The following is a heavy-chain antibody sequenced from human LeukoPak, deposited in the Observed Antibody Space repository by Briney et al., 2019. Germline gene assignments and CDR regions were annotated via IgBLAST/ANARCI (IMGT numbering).Heavy chain of an antibody. CDR1: GGTFSSYA. CDR3: AKGYPYYYYMDV. J-gene: IGHJ6*03. D-gene: IGHD2-15*01. Sequence: GASVKVSCKASGGTFSSYAISWVRQAPGQGLEWMGRITPIFGTANYAQKFQGRVTITTDESTSTAYMELSSLRSEDTAVYYCAKGYPYYYYMDVWGKGTTVTVSS. CDR2: ITPIFGTA. V-gene: IGHV1-69*05.